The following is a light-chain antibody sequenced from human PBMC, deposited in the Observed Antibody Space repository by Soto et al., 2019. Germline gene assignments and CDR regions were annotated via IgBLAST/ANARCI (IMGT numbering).Light chain of an antibody. CDR3: SSYVGDSNYV. Sequence: QSALTQPPSVSGSPDQSVTITCAGTSSNVSAFNYVSWYQQHPGKAPKLMIFDVRERPSGVPDRFSGSRSGNTASLTISGLQTEDEADYYCSSYVGDSNYVFGHGTKVTVL. J-gene: IGLJ1*01. CDR2: DVR. V-gene: IGLV2-11*01. CDR1: SSNVSAFNY.